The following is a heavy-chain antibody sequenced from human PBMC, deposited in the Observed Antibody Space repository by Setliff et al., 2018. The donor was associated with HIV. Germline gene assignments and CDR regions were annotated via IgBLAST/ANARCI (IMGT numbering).Heavy chain of an antibody. CDR1: GCTFDDYA. CDR2: IRWNSGTI. V-gene: IGHV3-9*01. J-gene: IGHJ6*03. CDR3: ARDSDVAVGHDYMDV. Sequence: GGSLRLSCAASGCTFDDYAMHWVRQAPGKGLEWVAGIRWNSGTIAYAGSVEGRFTVSRDNAKNSLFLLMSSLRTEDTALYYWARDSDVAVGHDYMDVWGKGTTVTVSS. D-gene: IGHD6-19*01.